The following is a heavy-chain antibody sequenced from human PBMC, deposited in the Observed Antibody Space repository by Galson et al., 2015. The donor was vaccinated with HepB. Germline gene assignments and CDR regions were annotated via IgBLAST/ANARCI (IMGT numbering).Heavy chain of an antibody. J-gene: IGHJ4*02. CDR1: GFTFSSYS. V-gene: IGHV3-48*02. D-gene: IGHD3-9*01. CDR2: ISSSSSTI. Sequence: CAASGFTFSSYSMNWVRQAPGKGLEWVSYISSSSSTIYYADSVKGRFTISRDNAKNSLYLQMNSLRDEDTAVYYCARAGILTGSSFDYWGQGTLVTVSS. CDR3: ARAGILTGSSFDY.